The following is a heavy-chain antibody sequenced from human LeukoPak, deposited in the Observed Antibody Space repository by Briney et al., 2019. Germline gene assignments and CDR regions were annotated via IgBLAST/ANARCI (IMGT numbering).Heavy chain of an antibody. J-gene: IGHJ4*02. Sequence: ASVKVSCKASGDTFTDQYVQWVRQAPGQGLEWMGWITPSGRGANSAQKFQGRLTLSRDTSISTVYMELTRLTSDDTAIYYCARQDEAGYYFDYWGQGTLVTVSS. CDR1: GDTFTDQY. V-gene: IGHV1-2*02. CDR3: ARQDEAGYYFDY. CDR2: ITPSGRGA.